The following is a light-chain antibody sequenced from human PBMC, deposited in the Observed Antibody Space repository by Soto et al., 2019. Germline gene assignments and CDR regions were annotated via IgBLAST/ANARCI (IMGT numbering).Light chain of an antibody. CDR2: QTS. Sequence: DIQMTQSPSTLSASVGDRVTITCRASQSISNSLAWFQQKPGKAPKVLIYQTSKLHNGVPSRFSGSGSGTEFTLTISGLQPDDFATYYCQRYNSDSETFGQGTRLEIK. CDR1: QSISNS. J-gene: IGKJ5*01. CDR3: QRYNSDSET. V-gene: IGKV1-5*03.